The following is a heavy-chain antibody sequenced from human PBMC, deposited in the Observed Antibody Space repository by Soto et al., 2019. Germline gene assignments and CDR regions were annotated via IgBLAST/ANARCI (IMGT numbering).Heavy chain of an antibody. V-gene: IGHV3-21*01. CDR3: ARDHYCSGGSCQNGMDV. J-gene: IGHJ6*02. CDR2: ISSSSSYI. Sequence: GGSLRLSXAASGFTFSSYSMNWVRQAPGKGLEWVSSISSSSSYIYYADSVKGRFTISRDNAKNSLYLQMNSLRAEDTAVYYCARDHYCSGGSCQNGMDVWGQGTTVTVSS. D-gene: IGHD2-15*01. CDR1: GFTFSSYS.